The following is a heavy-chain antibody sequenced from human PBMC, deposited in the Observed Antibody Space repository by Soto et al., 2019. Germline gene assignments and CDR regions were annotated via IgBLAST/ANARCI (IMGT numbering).Heavy chain of an antibody. D-gene: IGHD2-8*02. CDR1: GGSISSYY. J-gene: IGHJ4*02. Sequence: SETLSLTCTVSGGSISSYYWSWIRQPAGKGLEWIGRIYSSGSTTYNPSLKSRVTMSVDTSKSQFSLKLSSVTAADTAVYYCARDSPTGVPVWSDSFNHWGRGTLVTVSP. V-gene: IGHV4-4*07. CDR2: IYSSGST. CDR3: ARDSPTGVPVWSDSFNH.